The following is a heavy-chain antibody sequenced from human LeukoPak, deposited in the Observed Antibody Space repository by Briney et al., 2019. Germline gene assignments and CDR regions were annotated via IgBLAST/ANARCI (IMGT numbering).Heavy chain of an antibody. Sequence: GGSLRLSCAASGFTFSSYAMSWVRQAPGKGLEWVSAISGSGGSTYYADSVKGRFTISRDNSKNTLYLQMNCLRAEDTAVYYCAKGGWELRDAFDSWGQGTMVTVSS. CDR3: AKGGWELRDAFDS. J-gene: IGHJ3*02. CDR2: ISGSGGST. CDR1: GFTFSSYA. V-gene: IGHV3-23*01. D-gene: IGHD1-26*01.